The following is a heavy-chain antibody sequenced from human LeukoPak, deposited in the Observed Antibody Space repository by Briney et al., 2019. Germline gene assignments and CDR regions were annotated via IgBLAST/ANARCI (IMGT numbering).Heavy chain of an antibody. Sequence: PGRSLRLSCAASGFTFDDYAMPWVRQAPGKGLEWVSGISWDSGSIGYADSVKGRFTISRDNAKNSLYLQMSSLRAEDTALYYCAKDAYFLSGYYNYWGQGTLVTVSS. CDR3: AKDAYFLSGYYNY. D-gene: IGHD3-3*01. V-gene: IGHV3-9*01. J-gene: IGHJ4*02. CDR1: GFTFDDYA. CDR2: ISWDSGSI.